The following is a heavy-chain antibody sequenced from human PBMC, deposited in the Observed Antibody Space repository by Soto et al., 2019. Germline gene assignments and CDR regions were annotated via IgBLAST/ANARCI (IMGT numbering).Heavy chain of an antibody. V-gene: IGHV1-69*05. Sequence: SVKVSCKASGGTFSIYASSWVRQAPGQGLEWMGGIIPIFGTANYAQKFQGWVTMTRDTSISTAYMELSRLRSDDTAVYYCARDFGYSTLDYWGQGTLVTVSS. CDR2: IIPIFGTA. D-gene: IGHD6-13*01. CDR3: ARDFGYSTLDY. J-gene: IGHJ4*02. CDR1: GGTFSIYA.